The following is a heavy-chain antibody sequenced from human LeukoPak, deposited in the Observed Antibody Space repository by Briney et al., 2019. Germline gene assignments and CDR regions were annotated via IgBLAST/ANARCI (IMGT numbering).Heavy chain of an antibody. CDR1: GFTFSSYS. CDR3: ARDSPTGSGFDY. Sequence: PGGSLRLSCAASGFTFSSYSMNWVRQAPGKGLEWVSSISSSSSYICYADSVKGRLTISRDNAKNSLYLQMNSLRAEDTAVYYCARDSPTGSGFDYWGQGTLVTVSS. D-gene: IGHD1-14*01. V-gene: IGHV3-21*01. J-gene: IGHJ4*02. CDR2: ISSSSSYI.